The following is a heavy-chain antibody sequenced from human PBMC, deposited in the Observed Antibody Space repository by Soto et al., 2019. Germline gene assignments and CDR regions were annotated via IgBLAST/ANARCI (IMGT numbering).Heavy chain of an antibody. CDR2: INAGNGNT. CDR3: ARAGPPYYYDSSGYYPDY. D-gene: IGHD3-22*01. CDR1: GYTFTSYA. V-gene: IGHV1-3*01. Sequence: ASVKVSCKASGYTFTSYAMHWVRQAPGQRLEWMGWINAGNGNTKYSQKFQGRVTITRDTSASTAYMELSSLRSEDTAVYYCARAGPPYYYDSSGYYPDYWGQGTLVTVSS. J-gene: IGHJ4*02.